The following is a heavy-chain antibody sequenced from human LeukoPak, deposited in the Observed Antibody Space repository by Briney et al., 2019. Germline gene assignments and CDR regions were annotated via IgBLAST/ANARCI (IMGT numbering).Heavy chain of an antibody. J-gene: IGHJ4*02. Sequence: GASVKVSCKASGGTFSSYAISWVRQAPGQGLEWMGGIIPIFGTANYAQKFQGRVTITADESTSTAYMELGSLRSEDTAVYYCARHSGYDKGTFFDYWGQGTLVTVSS. V-gene: IGHV1-69*13. CDR2: IIPIFGTA. D-gene: IGHD5-12*01. CDR3: ARHSGYDKGTFFDY. CDR1: GGTFSSYA.